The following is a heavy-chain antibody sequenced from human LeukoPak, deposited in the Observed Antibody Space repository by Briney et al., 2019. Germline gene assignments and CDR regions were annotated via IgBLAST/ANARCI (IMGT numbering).Heavy chain of an antibody. J-gene: IGHJ4*02. CDR1: GFTFSSYA. Sequence: GGSLRLSCAASGFTFSSYAMSWVRQAPGKGLEWVSATSGSGGSTYYADSVKGRFTISRDNAKNSLYLQMNSLRAEDTAVYYCVASTGYSSSWFYFDYWGQGTLVTVSS. D-gene: IGHD6-13*01. CDR3: VASTGYSSSWFYFDY. CDR2: TSGSGGST. V-gene: IGHV3-23*01.